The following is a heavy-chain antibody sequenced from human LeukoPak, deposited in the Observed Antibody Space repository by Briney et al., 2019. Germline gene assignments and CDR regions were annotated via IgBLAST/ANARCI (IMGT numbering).Heavy chain of an antibody. CDR1: GGSISSSSYY. V-gene: IGHV4-61*05. J-gene: IGHJ4*02. Sequence: SETLSLTCTVSGGSISSSSYYWGWIRQPPGKGLEWIGYIYYSGSTNYNPSLKSRVTISVPTSKNQFSLKLSSVTAADTAVYDCGRGVGATSYFDYWGQGTLVTVSS. CDR2: IYYSGST. CDR3: GRGVGATSYFDY. D-gene: IGHD1-26*01.